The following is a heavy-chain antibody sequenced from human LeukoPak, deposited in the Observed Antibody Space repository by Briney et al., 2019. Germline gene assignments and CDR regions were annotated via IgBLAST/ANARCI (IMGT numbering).Heavy chain of an antibody. CDR1: GFTFSSFG. CDR3: AREVGSFDY. J-gene: IGHJ4*02. Sequence: GGSLRLSCAASGFTFSSFGMSWVRQAPGKGLEWVSVISSSGGNTYYADSVKGRFTISRDNSRNTLYLQMNSLRAEDTAVYYCAREVGSFDYWGQGTLVTVSS. V-gene: IGHV3-23*01. D-gene: IGHD1-26*01. CDR2: ISSSGGNT.